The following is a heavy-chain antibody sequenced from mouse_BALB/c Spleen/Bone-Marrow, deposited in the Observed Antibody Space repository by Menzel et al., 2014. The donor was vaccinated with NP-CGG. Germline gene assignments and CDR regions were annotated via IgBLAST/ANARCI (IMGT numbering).Heavy chain of an antibody. V-gene: IGHV5-6-5*01. J-gene: IGHJ2*01. CDR3: ARGIDY. CDR1: GFTFSSYA. Sequence: EVQLVESGGGLAKPGVSLKLSCAASGFTFSSYAMSWVRQTPEKRLEWVASISSGGSTYYPDSVKGRFTISRDNARNILYLQMSSLRSEDTAMYYCARGIDYWGQGTTLTVSS. CDR2: ISSGGST.